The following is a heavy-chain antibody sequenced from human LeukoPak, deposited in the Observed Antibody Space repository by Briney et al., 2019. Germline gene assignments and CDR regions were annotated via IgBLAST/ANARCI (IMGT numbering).Heavy chain of an antibody. Sequence: APVKVPCKASGYTLTGYYMHWVRQAPGQGLEWMGIINPSGGSTSYAQKFQGRVTMTRDTSTSTVYMELSSLRSEDTAVYYCAKSSGYYFFDYWGQGTLVTVSS. CDR1: GYTLTGYY. D-gene: IGHD3-22*01. CDR2: INPSGGST. V-gene: IGHV1-46*01. CDR3: AKSSGYYFFDY. J-gene: IGHJ4*02.